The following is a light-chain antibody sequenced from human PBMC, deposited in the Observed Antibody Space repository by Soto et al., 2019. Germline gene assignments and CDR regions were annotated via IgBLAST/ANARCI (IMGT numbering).Light chain of an antibody. CDR1: QDISTW. CDR2: TAS. Sequence: DIQMNQSPSFVSASVGDRVTITCRASQDISTWLAWYQQKPGRAPNLLIYTASSLQSGVPSRFSVSGTGTDFTLTIRYLQPEDVATKYCQQANCFPYTFGQGPKLEIK. V-gene: IGKV1-12*01. CDR3: QQANCFPYT. J-gene: IGKJ2*01.